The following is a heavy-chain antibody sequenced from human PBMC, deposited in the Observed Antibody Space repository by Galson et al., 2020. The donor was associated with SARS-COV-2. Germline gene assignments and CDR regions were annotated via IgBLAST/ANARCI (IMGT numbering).Heavy chain of an antibody. Sequence: AEPVSLTCTASDVSISRYYWTWIRQPPGKGLEWTGKIYYSGSSTYKPSLKSRVPISVDTSKKQFALNLRAVTAADTAVYYCASVELGPIFGYDYMDVWGKGTTVTISS. J-gene: IGHJ6*03. CDR2: IYYSGSS. V-gene: IGHV4-59*01. CDR3: ASVELGPIFGYDYMDV. D-gene: IGHD1-1*01. CDR1: DVSISRYY.